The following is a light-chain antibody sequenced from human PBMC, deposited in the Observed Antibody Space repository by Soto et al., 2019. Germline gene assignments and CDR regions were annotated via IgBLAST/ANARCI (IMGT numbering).Light chain of an antibody. Sequence: QSALPHPASVSGSPGQSIAISCTGTSSDVGGYKYVSWYQQYPGKAPKLMIYDVSNRPSGVPDRFSGSKSGNTASLTISGLQSEDEADYYCSSYTSYTSYVFGTGTKVTVL. CDR2: DVS. J-gene: IGLJ1*01. CDR3: SSYTSYTSYV. CDR1: SSDVGGYKY. V-gene: IGLV2-14*01.